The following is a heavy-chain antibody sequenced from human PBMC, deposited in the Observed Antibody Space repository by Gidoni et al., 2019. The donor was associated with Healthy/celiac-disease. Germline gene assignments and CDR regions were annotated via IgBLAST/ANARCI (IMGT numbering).Heavy chain of an antibody. Sequence: QVQLVESGGGVVQPGGSLRLSCAASGFTFSSYAMHWVRPAPGQGLEWLAVISYDGSNKYYADSVKGRFTISRDNSKNTLYLQMNSLRAEDTAVYYCARVFRRRVGALDYWGQGTLVTVSS. J-gene: IGHJ4*02. V-gene: IGHV3-30-3*01. CDR3: ARVFRRRVGALDY. CDR2: ISYDGSNK. D-gene: IGHD1-26*01. CDR1: GFTFSSYA.